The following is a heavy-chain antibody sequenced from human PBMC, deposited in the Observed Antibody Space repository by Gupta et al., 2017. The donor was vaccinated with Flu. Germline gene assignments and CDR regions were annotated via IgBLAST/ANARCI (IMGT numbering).Heavy chain of an antibody. J-gene: IGHJ4*02. CDR1: GFNFGDYY. Sequence: QVLLVESGGGLVKPGGSISLSCAAAGFNFGDYYMTWIRQAPGKGLEWVSYISGRGSAIYHTDSVRGRFTISRDNARKSLYLQMDRLRVDDTAIYYCARNYDPMDYWGQGTLVTVSS. CDR3: ARNYDPMDY. V-gene: IGHV3-11*01. CDR2: ISGRGSAI. D-gene: IGHD3-3*01.